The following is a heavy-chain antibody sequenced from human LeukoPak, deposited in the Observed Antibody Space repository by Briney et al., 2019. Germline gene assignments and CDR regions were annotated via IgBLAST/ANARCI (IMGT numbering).Heavy chain of an antibody. CDR1: GFTFSSYG. CDR3: AKVVVFYGDDPGGAFDI. CDR2: ISYDGSNK. D-gene: IGHD4-17*01. Sequence: GGSLRLSCAASGFTFSSYGMHWVRQAPGKGLEWVAVISYDGSNKYYADSVKGRFTISRDNSKNTLYLQMNSLRAEDTAVYYCAKVVVFYGDDPGGAFDIWGQGTMVTVSS. V-gene: IGHV3-30*18. J-gene: IGHJ3*02.